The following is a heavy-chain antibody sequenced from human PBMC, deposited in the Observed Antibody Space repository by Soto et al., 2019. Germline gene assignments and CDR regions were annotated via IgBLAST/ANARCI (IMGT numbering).Heavy chain of an antibody. Sequence: QVQLVQSGAEVKKPGSSVKVSCKASGGTFSSYAISWVRQAPGQGLEWMGGIIPIFGTANYAQKFQGRVTITADESTSTAYMGVSRMRSEDTAVYYWAMGDFWSGYRPRDGYYYYGMDVWGQGTTVTVSS. CDR3: AMGDFWSGYRPRDGYYYYGMDV. CDR1: GGTFSSYA. CDR2: IIPIFGTA. J-gene: IGHJ6*02. D-gene: IGHD3-3*01. V-gene: IGHV1-69*12.